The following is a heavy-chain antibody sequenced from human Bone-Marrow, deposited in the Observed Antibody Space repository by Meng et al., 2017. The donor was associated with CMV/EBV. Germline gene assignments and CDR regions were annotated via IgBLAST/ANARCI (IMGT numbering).Heavy chain of an antibody. J-gene: IGHJ4*02. D-gene: IGHD3-3*01. CDR1: GFTFNIYA. Sequence: GESLKISCAASGFTFNIYAMHWVRQAPGKGLEWVAVISYDGTEKFYADSAEGRFTISRDNSKNTLYLQMNSLRAEDTAVYYCAKDRFLEWLLGSYFDYWGQGTLVTVSS. CDR2: ISYDGTEK. V-gene: IGHV3-30*04. CDR3: AKDRFLEWLLGSYFDY.